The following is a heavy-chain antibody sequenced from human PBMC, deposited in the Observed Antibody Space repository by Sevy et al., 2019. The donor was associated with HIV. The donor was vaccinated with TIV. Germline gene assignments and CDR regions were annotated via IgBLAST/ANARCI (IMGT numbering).Heavy chain of an antibody. CDR3: ARIGMITFGGAARGAFDI. Sequence: GGSLRLSCPASGFTFSTYNMHWVRQAPGKGLEWVSYISSTSNTIYYADSVKGRFTISRDNADNSLYLQMKSLRAEDTALYYCARIGMITFGGAARGAFDIWGQGTMVTVSS. V-gene: IGHV3-48*01. J-gene: IGHJ3*02. CDR2: ISSTSNTI. CDR1: GFTFSTYN. D-gene: IGHD3-16*01.